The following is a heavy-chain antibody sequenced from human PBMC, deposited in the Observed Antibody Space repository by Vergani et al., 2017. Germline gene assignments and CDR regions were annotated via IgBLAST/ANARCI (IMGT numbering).Heavy chain of an antibody. J-gene: IGHJ6*02. CDR1: GATFRSNT. CDR2: IIPVLGKT. Sequence: QVQLVQSGAEVKKPGSSVKVSCKASGATFRSNTISWVRQVPGQGLECMGRIIPVLGKTKYAQDFQGRLTITADTSTSTAYMELTSLRSQDTAVYYCARDPRGYGGDPEVYYYGMDVLGQGTTVTVSS. V-gene: IGHV1-69*08. D-gene: IGHD3-16*01. CDR3: ARDPRGYGGDPEVYYYGMDV.